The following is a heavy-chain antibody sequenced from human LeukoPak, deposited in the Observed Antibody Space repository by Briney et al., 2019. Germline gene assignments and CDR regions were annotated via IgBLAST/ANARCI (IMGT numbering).Heavy chain of an antibody. CDR3: ARAGAVVDNWFDT. CDR1: GYTFNTYG. CDR2: ISGYNGKT. V-gene: IGHV1-18*01. D-gene: IGHD2-15*01. J-gene: IGHJ5*02. Sequence: VASVKVSCKASGYTFNTYGITWVRQAPGQGLEWMGWISGYNGKTKYAQKLQDRVTMTTDTSTTTAYMELRSLTSDDTAVYYCARAGAVVDNWFDTWGQGTLVTVSS.